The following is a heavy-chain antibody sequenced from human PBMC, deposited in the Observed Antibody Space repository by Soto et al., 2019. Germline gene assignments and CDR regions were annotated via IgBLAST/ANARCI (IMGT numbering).Heavy chain of an antibody. CDR3: ARAGISQAAAGSLDCCPIDS. J-gene: IGHJ4*02. Sequence: EVQLVESGGGLVQPGGSLRLSCAASAFTVSSNYMSWVRQAPGKGLERVSIIYSGGTTYHADSVKGRFTISRDNSKNTLYLQMNSLRAEDTAVYYCARAGISQAAAGSLDCCPIDSWGQGTLVTVSS. CDR2: IYSGGTT. CDR1: AFTVSSNY. V-gene: IGHV3-66*01. D-gene: IGHD6-13*01.